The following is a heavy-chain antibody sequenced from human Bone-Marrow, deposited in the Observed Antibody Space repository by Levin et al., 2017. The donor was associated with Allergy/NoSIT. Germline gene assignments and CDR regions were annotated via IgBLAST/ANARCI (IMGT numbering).Heavy chain of an antibody. CDR1: GFTFSSYA. CDR2: ISGSGGST. Sequence: GESLKISCAASGFTFSSYAMSWVRQAPGKGLEWVSAISGSGGSTYYADSVKGRFTISRDNSKNTLYLQMNSLRAEDTAVYYCAKHQPRNYYGMDVWGQGTTVTVSS. V-gene: IGHV3-23*01. CDR3: AKHQPRNYYGMDV. J-gene: IGHJ6*02.